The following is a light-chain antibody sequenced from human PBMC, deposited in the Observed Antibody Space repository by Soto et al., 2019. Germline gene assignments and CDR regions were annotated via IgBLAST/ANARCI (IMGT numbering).Light chain of an antibody. CDR3: QQSHNWPRT. CDR2: EAS. CDR1: QSVSSY. J-gene: IGKJ1*01. V-gene: IGKV3-11*01. Sequence: ILIIQSTIPLSLSQRERATLSCRASQSVSSYLAWSQQRPGQAPRLLISEASHRATGIPARFSGSGSGTDFTLTISSLEPEDFAVYYCQQSHNWPRTFGQGAKVEIK.